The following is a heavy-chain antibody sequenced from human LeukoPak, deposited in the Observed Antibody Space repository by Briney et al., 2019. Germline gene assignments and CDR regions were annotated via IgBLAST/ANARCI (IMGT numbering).Heavy chain of an antibody. V-gene: IGHV1-46*01. Sequence: GASVKVSCKASGYTFTRDYMHWVRHAPGQGLEWMGIIDPSGGSTSYAQNFQGGVTTTRDATTSTVYLELSSLRSEDTAVYYCARDFGEMPNYWGQGTLVTVSS. J-gene: IGHJ4*02. CDR3: ARDFGEMPNY. CDR2: IDPSGGST. CDR1: GYTFTRDY. D-gene: IGHD5-24*01.